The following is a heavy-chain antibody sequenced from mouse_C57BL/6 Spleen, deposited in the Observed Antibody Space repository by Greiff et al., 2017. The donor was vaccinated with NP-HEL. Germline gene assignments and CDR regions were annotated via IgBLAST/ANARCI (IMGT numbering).Heavy chain of an antibody. Sequence: DVHLVESGGDLVKPGGSLKLSCAASGFTFSSYGMSWVRQTPDKRLAWVATISSGGSYTYYPDSVKGRFTISRDNAKNTLYLQMSSLKSEDTAMYYCARRGASEGYFDVWGTGTTVTVSS. V-gene: IGHV5-6*01. D-gene: IGHD6-1*01. J-gene: IGHJ1*03. CDR1: GFTFSSYG. CDR2: ISSGGSYT. CDR3: ARRGASEGYFDV.